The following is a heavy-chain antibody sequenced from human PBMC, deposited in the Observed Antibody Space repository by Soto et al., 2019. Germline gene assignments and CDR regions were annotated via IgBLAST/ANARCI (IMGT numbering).Heavy chain of an antibody. CDR2: IDPRDSYT. CDR1: GYSFTSYW. CDR3: ARRPRYQLLSRLQYYYGMDV. Sequence: PGESLKISCKGSGYSFTSYWISWVRQMPGKGLEWMGRIDPRDSYTNYSPSFQGHVTISADKSISTAYLQWSSLKASDTAMYYCARRPRYQLLSRLQYYYGMDVWGQGTTVTVS. J-gene: IGHJ6*02. V-gene: IGHV5-10-1*01. D-gene: IGHD2-2*01.